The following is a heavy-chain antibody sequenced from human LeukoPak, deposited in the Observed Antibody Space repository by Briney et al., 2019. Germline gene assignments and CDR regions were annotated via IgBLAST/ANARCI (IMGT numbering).Heavy chain of an antibody. CDR3: ASLAYCSGGSCYAFDY. J-gene: IGHJ4*02. D-gene: IGHD2-15*01. V-gene: IGHV3-30-3*01. CDR1: GFTFSSYA. CDR2: ISYDGSNK. Sequence: GRSLRLSCAASGFTFSSYAMHWVRQAPGKGLEWVAVISYDGSNKYYADSVKGRFTISRDNSKNTLYLQMNSLRAEDTAVYYCASLAYCSGGSCYAFDYWGQGTLVTVSS.